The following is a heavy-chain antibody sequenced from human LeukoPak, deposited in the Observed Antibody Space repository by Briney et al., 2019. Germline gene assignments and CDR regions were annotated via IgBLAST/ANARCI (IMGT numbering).Heavy chain of an antibody. CDR2: ISSSGSTI. D-gene: IGHD2-2*01. CDR1: GFTFSDYY. Sequence: PGGSLRLSCAASGFTFSDYYISWIRQAPGKGLEWVSYISSSGSTIYYADSVKGRFTISRDNAKNSLYLQMNSLRAEDTAVYYCARDRYCSSTSCSYYYYYGMDVWGQGTTVTVSS. J-gene: IGHJ6*02. V-gene: IGHV3-11*01. CDR3: ARDRYCSSTSCSYYYYYGMDV.